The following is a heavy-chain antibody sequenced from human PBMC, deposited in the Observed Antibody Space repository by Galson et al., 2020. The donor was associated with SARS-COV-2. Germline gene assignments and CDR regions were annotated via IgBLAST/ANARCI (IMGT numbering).Heavy chain of an antibody. CDR2: IWYDGSNK. CDR3: AKDRGTVTTWFDP. Sequence: SLKISCAASGFTFSSYGMHWVRQAPGKGLEWVAVIWYDGSNKYYADSVKGRFTISRDNSKNTLYLQMNSLRAEDTAVYYCAKDRGTVTTWFDPWGHGTLVTVSS. CDR1: GFTFSSYG. D-gene: IGHD4-4*01. V-gene: IGHV3-33*06. J-gene: IGHJ5*02.